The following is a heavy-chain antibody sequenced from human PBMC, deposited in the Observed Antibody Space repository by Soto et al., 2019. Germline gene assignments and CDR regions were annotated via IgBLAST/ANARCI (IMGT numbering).Heavy chain of an antibody. CDR1: GYTFTSYG. Sequence: QVHLVQSGAEVKKPGASVKVSCKASGYTFTSYGITWVRQAPGQGLEWMGWISAHNGNTDYAQKFQGRVIVTRDTSTITAYMELSSLRSDDTSVYSCASGRYGDYWGQGALVTVSS. D-gene: IGHD1-26*01. V-gene: IGHV1-18*01. CDR2: ISAHNGNT. CDR3: ASGRYGDY. J-gene: IGHJ4*02.